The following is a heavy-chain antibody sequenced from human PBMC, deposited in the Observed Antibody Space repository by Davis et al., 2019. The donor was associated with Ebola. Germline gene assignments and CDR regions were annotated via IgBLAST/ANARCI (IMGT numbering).Heavy chain of an antibody. V-gene: IGHV4-59*01. CDR1: GGSISSYY. D-gene: IGHD1-1*01. CDR3: ARGQCRYRPCYYYYGMDV. Sequence: MPSETLSLTCTVSGGSISSYYWSWIRQPPGKGLEWIGYIYYSGSTNYNPSLKSRVTISVDTSKNQFSLKLSSVTAADTAVYYCARGQCRYRPCYYYYGMDVWGQGTTVTVSS. J-gene: IGHJ6*02. CDR2: IYYSGST.